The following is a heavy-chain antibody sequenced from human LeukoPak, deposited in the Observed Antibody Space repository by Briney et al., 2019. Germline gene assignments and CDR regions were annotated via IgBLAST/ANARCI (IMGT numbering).Heavy chain of an antibody. CDR3: VKNVGGDYYYYYGMDV. Sequence: GGSLRLSCSASGFAFSSYAMHWVRQAPGKGLEYISALSSSGDSSYHADSVKGRLTISRDNSKNTVYLQMSSLRTEDTAVYYCVKNVGGDYYYYYGMDVWGQGTTVTVSS. V-gene: IGHV3-64D*06. CDR2: LSSSGDSS. J-gene: IGHJ6*02. CDR1: GFAFSSYA. D-gene: IGHD3-16*01.